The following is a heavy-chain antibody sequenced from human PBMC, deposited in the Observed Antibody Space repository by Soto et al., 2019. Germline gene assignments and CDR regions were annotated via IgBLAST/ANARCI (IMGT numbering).Heavy chain of an antibody. Sequence: SETLSLTCTVSGGPISSSSYYWGWIRQPPGKGLEWIGTISYSGSTYYNPSLKSRVTISVDTSKNQFSLKLTSMTAADTAVYYCARDYIWGSYRYTDYWGQGTLVTVSS. CDR1: GGPISSSSYY. CDR3: ARDYIWGSYRYTDY. J-gene: IGHJ4*02. D-gene: IGHD3-16*02. CDR2: ISYSGST. V-gene: IGHV4-39*01.